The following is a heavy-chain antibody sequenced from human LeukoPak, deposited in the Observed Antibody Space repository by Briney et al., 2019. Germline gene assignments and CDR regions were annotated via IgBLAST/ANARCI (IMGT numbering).Heavy chain of an antibody. Sequence: GGSLRLSCAASGFTFSDYYMSWIRQAPGKGLEWVSYISSSGSTIYYADSVKGRFTISRDNAKNSLYLQMNSLRAEDTAVYYCARDARDCSSTSRYSRYYMDVWGKGTTVTVSS. J-gene: IGHJ6*03. CDR3: ARDARDCSSTSRYSRYYMDV. CDR2: ISSSGSTI. V-gene: IGHV3-11*01. CDR1: GFTFSDYY. D-gene: IGHD2-2*02.